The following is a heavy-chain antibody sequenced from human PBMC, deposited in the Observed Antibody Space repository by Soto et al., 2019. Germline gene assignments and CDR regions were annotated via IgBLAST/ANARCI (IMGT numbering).Heavy chain of an antibody. CDR2: ISPDGSDV. CDR1: GFPFTNYW. D-gene: IGHD2-8*02. J-gene: IGHJ4*02. Sequence: QVVESGGGLVPPGGSRRLSCAASGFPFTNYWMNWVRQTPGKGLMWVSRISPDGSDVGYADSVEGRFNVSRDNAKNTLYLQMHSLKAEDTAMYYCACWANIVPVAPSDFDRWGQGTLVTVSS. CDR3: ACWANIVPVAPSDFDR. V-gene: IGHV3-74*01.